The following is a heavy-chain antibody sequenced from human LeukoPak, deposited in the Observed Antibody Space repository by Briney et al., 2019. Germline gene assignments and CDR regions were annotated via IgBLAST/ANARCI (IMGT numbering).Heavy chain of an antibody. V-gene: IGHV4-39*03. Sequence: PSETLSLTCTVSGGSISTSNYYWGWIRQPPGKGLEWIGNIFYSGSTYYSPSLRSRVTISLDTSRNQFSLKLNSVTAADTAVYYCMTPVRGRDGYNYVGFDIWGQGTMVTVSS. CDR2: IFYSGST. CDR3: MTPVRGRDGYNYVGFDI. D-gene: IGHD5-24*01. CDR1: GGSISTSNYY. J-gene: IGHJ3*02.